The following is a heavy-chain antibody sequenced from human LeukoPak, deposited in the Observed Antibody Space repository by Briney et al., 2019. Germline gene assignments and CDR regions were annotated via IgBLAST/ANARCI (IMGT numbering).Heavy chain of an antibody. Sequence: PSQTLSLTCTVSGGSISSGGYYWSWIRQHPGKGLEWIGYIYYSGSTYYNPSLKSRVIISVDTSKNQFSLKRSSVTAADTAVYYCARTGEPWLRGNWFDPWGQGTLVTVSS. CDR1: GGSISSGGYY. V-gene: IGHV4-31*03. CDR2: IYYSGST. D-gene: IGHD5-18*01. J-gene: IGHJ5*02. CDR3: ARTGEPWLRGNWFDP.